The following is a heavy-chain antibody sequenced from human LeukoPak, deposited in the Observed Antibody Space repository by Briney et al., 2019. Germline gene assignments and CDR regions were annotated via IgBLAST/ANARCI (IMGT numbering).Heavy chain of an antibody. CDR2: ISGSSGST. J-gene: IGHJ4*02. V-gene: IGHV3-23*01. CDR3: ARRGYGDYAPFDY. CDR1: GFTVSSYG. D-gene: IGHD4-17*01. Sequence: PGGSLRLSCAASGFTVSSYGMSWVRQAPGKGLEWVSGISGSSGSTYCADSVKGRFTISRDNSKNTLYLQMNSLRADDTALYYCARRGYGDYAPFDYWGQGTLVTVSS.